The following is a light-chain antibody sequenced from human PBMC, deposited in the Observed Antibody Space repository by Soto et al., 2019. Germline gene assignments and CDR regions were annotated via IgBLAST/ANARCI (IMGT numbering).Light chain of an antibody. Sequence: EIVLTQSPGTLSLSPGERATLSCRASQSVSSSYLAWYQQKPGQAPRLLIYGASSRATGIPGRFGGSGSGTDFTLTISRLEPEDFAVYYCQQYGSSSTCGQGKRREIK. CDR2: GAS. CDR1: QSVSSSY. V-gene: IGKV3-20*01. J-gene: IGKJ5*01. CDR3: QQYGSSST.